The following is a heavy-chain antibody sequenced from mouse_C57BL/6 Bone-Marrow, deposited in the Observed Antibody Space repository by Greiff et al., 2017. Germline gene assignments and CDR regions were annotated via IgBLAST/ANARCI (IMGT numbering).Heavy chain of an antibody. Sequence: EVQLQQSGPELVKPGASVKISCKASGYTFTDYYMNWVKQSHGKSLEWIGDINPNNGGTSYNQKFKGKATLTVDKSSSTAYMELRSLTSEDSAVYYCARKGRGGFAYWGQGTLVTVSA. J-gene: IGHJ3*01. CDR3: ARKGRGGFAY. V-gene: IGHV1-26*01. CDR2: INPNNGGT. CDR1: GYTFTDYY. D-gene: IGHD3-3*01.